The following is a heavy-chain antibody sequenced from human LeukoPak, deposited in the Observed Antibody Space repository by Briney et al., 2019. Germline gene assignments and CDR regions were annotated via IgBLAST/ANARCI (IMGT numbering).Heavy chain of an antibody. Sequence: GASVKVSCKASGYTFTSYGISWVRQAPGQGLEWMGGIIPIFGTANYAQKFQGRVTITADESTSTAYMELSGLRSEDTAVYYCASRLDYDFWSGLLGNPYYYGMDVWGQGTTVTVSS. V-gene: IGHV1-69*13. D-gene: IGHD3-3*01. CDR2: IIPIFGTA. J-gene: IGHJ6*02. CDR1: GYTFTSYG. CDR3: ASRLDYDFWSGLLGNPYYYGMDV.